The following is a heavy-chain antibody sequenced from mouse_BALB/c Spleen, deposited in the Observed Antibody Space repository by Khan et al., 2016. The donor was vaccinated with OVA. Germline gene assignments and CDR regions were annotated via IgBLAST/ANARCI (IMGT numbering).Heavy chain of an antibody. CDR1: GFSLTSYG. J-gene: IGHJ1*01. CDR2: IWTGGST. Sequence: QVQLKESGPGLVAPSQSLSITCTVSGFSLTSYGVHWVRQPPGTGLEWLGVIWTGGSTNYNSAHRSRPTINKDKSKSQVSLKMNNLQTDDTAMYCCARDLGSSHWYFDVWGAGTTVTVSS. CDR3: ARDLGSSHWYFDV. V-gene: IGHV2-9*02. D-gene: IGHD1-1*01.